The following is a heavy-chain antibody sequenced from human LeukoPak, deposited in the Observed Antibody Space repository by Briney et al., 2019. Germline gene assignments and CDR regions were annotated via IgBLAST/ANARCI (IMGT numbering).Heavy chain of an antibody. D-gene: IGHD3-3*01. Sequence: GGSLRLSCAASGFTFSSYSMNWVRQAPGKGLEWVSSISSSSSYIYYADSVKGRFTISRDNAKHSLYLQMNSLRAEDTAVYYCARDRGHWDDFWSGYYYYYYYYYTDVWGKGTTVTVS. V-gene: IGHV3-21*01. J-gene: IGHJ6*03. CDR1: GFTFSSYS. CDR2: ISSSSSYI. CDR3: ARDRGHWDDFWSGYYYYYYYYYTDV.